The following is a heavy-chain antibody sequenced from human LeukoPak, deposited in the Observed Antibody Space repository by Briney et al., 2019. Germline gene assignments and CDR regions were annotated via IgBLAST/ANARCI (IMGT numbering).Heavy chain of an antibody. CDR2: INQDGNNK. CDR1: EFTFSDYW. V-gene: IGHV3-7*01. CDR3: ARILGGDEGADY. Sequence: GGSLTLSCAASEFTFSDYWMTWVRQAPGKGLEWVANINQDGNNKNYVESVKGRFTISRDNAKNSLYLQMDSLRAEGTAVYYCARILGGDEGADYWGQGTLVTVSS. D-gene: IGHD1-26*01. J-gene: IGHJ4*02.